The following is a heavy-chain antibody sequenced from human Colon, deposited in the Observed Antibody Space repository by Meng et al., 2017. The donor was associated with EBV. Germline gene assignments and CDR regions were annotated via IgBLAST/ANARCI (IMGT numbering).Heavy chain of an antibody. CDR3: ARDYGTSRPFEY. CDR2: TYYRSKWHN. V-gene: IGHV6-1*01. Sequence: HVRPQQSGPGLVKPPQTRSPPCAIAGDSVSSTGAAWNWIRQSPSRGLEWLGRTYYRSKWHNDYAVSVKGRIAINPDTSKNQFFLQLNSVTPEDTAVYYCARDYGTSRPFEYWGQGILVTVSS. J-gene: IGHJ4*02. CDR1: GDSVSSTGAA. D-gene: IGHD1/OR15-1a*01.